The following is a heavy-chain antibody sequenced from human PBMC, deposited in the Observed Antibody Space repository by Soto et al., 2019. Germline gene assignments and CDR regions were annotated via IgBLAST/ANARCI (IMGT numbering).Heavy chain of an antibody. Sequence: PGGSLRLSCAASGFTFSSYWMHWVRQAPGKGLVWVSRINSDGSSTSYADSVKGRFTISRDNAKNTLYLQMNSLRAEDTAVYYCARTVCSGASCYPDYYYYSGMDVWGQGTTVTVYS. CDR3: ARTVCSGASCYPDYYYYSGMDV. V-gene: IGHV3-74*01. J-gene: IGHJ6*02. CDR2: INSDGSST. CDR1: GFTFSSYW. D-gene: IGHD2-15*01.